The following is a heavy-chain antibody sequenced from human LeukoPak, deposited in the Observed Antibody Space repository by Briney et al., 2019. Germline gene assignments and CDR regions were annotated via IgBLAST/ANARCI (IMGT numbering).Heavy chain of an antibody. V-gene: IGHV4-59*01. J-gene: IGHJ3*02. CDR2: IYYSGST. CDR3: ARAIRAPLLWPYPHAFDI. D-gene: IGHD3-10*01. Sequence: SETLSLTCTVSGGSISSYYWSWIRQPPGKGLEWIGYIYYSGSTNYNPSLKSRVTIPVDTSKNQFSLKLSSVTAADTAVYYCARAIRAPLLWPYPHAFDIWGQGTMVTVSS. CDR1: GGSISSYY.